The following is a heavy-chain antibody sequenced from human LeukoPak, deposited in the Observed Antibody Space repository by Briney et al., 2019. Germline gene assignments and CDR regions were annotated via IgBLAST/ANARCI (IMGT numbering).Heavy chain of an antibody. CDR1: GFTFSGYS. J-gene: IGHJ4*02. D-gene: IGHD6-13*01. Sequence: GGSLRLSCSASGFTFSGYSMNWVRQARGKGLEWVSYISSSSGSIYYADSVKGRFPISRDNAKNSLYLQMNSLRAEDTAVYYCARALTSSWYGDYWGQGTLVTVSS. CDR3: ARALTSSWYGDY. V-gene: IGHV3-48*01. CDR2: ISSSSGSI.